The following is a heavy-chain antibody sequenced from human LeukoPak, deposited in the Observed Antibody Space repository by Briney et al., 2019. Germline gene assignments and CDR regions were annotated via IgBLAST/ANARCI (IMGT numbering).Heavy chain of an antibody. CDR2: ISWNSGTI. V-gene: IGHV3-9*01. CDR3: AKDNRRHYTSGPNPDSLH. Sequence: GGSLRLSCAGSGFIFNNYAIHWVRQPPGKGLEWVSGISWNSGTIDYADSVRGRFTISRDNAKNSLYLQMDSLRVEDTAFYYCAKDNRRHYTSGPNPDSLHWGQGALVTVSS. J-gene: IGHJ4*02. CDR1: GFIFNNYA. D-gene: IGHD6-19*01.